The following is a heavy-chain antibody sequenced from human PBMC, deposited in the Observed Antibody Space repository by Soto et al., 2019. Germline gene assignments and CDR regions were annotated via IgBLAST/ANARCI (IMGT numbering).Heavy chain of an antibody. J-gene: IGHJ6*02. CDR2: INHRGNT. Sequence: TSETLSLTCTVSDDSISNNDYYGGWIRQPPGKGLEWIGSINHRGNTYYNPSLKSGVTISADTSKNQFSLNLISVTAADTAVYYCRRSSRYSTDVWGQGITVTVSS. V-gene: IGHV4-39*01. CDR3: RRSSRYSTDV. CDR1: DDSISNNDYY. D-gene: IGHD6-19*01.